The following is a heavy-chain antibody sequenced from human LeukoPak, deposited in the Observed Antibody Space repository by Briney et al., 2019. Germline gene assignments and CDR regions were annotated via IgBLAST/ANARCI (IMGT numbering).Heavy chain of an antibody. CDR3: ANENLDTGNGRDY. V-gene: IGHV3-23*01. D-gene: IGHD1-1*01. J-gene: IGHJ4*02. CDR2: ISGSGGST. CDR1: GFVLSTYA. Sequence: PGGSLRLSCAASGFVLSTYAMSWVRQAPGKGLEWVSAISGSGGSTYYADSVKGRFTISRDNSKNTLYLQMNSLRAEDTALYYCANENLDTGNGRDYWGQGTLVTVSS.